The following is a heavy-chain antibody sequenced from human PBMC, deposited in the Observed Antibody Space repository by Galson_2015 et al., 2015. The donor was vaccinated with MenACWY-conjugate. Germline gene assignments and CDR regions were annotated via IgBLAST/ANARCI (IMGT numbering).Heavy chain of an antibody. V-gene: IGHV3-7*01. CDR2: INVDGSEE. CDR3: ARGTLAVAGPAY. D-gene: IGHD6-19*01. J-gene: IGHJ4*02. Sequence: SLRLSCAASGFTFNNEWMTWVRQAPGKGLEWVANINVDGSEENYMDSVRGRFTISRDNAKNSLFLQVNTLRAEDTAVYYCARGTLAVAGPAYWGQGTLVTVSS. CDR1: GFTFNNEW.